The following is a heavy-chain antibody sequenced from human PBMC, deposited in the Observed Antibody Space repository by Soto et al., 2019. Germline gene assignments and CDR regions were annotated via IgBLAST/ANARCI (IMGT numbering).Heavy chain of an antibody. V-gene: IGHV3-21*01. D-gene: IGHD2-2*02. Sequence: PGGSLRLSCAASGFTFSSYSMNWVRQAPGKGLEWVSSISSSSSYIYYADSVKGRFTISRDNAKNSLYLQMNSLRAEDTAVYYCAREPYTARYYGMDVWGQGTTVTVSS. CDR3: AREPYTARYYGMDV. J-gene: IGHJ6*02. CDR2: ISSSSSYI. CDR1: GFTFSSYS.